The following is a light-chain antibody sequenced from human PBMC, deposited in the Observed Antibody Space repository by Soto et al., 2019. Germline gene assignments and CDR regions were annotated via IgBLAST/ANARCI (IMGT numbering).Light chain of an antibody. CDR3: QVWDISSGHVV. V-gene: IGLV3-21*01. J-gene: IGLJ3*02. Sequence: SYELTQPHSVSVAPGKTASVACGGSNIGSKSVHWYQQKSGQAPVLVMYYDSDRPSRIPERFSGSNSGNMATLTISRVEAGDEADYYCQVWDISSGHVVFGGGTKLTVL. CDR2: YDS. CDR1: NIGSKS.